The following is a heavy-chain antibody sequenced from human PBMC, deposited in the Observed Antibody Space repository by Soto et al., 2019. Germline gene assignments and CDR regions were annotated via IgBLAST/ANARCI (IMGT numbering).Heavy chain of an antibody. CDR2: ISYEGSNT. CDR1: GFIFSSYG. D-gene: IGHD2-15*01. J-gene: IGHJ4*02. CDR3: AKEVHCGGGSCSWSEGFDY. Sequence: QVQLVESGGGVVQPGRSLRLSCAASGFIFSSYGMHWVRQAPGKGLEWVAVISYEGSNTYYADSVKGRFTITRDNSKNTLYLPMNSLRPEDTAVYYCAKEVHCGGGSCSWSEGFDYWGQGTLLTVSS. V-gene: IGHV3-30*18.